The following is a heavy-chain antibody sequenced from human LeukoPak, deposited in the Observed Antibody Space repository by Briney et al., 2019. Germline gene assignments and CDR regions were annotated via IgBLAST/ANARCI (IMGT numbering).Heavy chain of an antibody. V-gene: IGHV3-74*01. CDR2: INSDGSIT. Sequence: GGSLRLSCAASGFTFTSCWMHWVRQAPGKGLVWLSRINSDGSITSYADSVKGRFTISRDNAKNTVYLQMNSLRAEDTAVYYCARPGVGFDFWGQGALVTVSS. J-gene: IGHJ4*02. CDR1: GFTFTSCW. CDR3: ARPGVGFDF.